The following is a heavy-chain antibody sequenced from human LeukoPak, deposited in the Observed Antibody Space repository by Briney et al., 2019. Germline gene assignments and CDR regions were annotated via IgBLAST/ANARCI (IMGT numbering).Heavy chain of an antibody. D-gene: IGHD3-22*01. J-gene: IGHJ4*02. V-gene: IGHV1-69*13. CDR3: ARDRGYDSSGYYSHFDY. CDR1: VGTFSSYA. Sequence: SVKVSCKPSVGTFSSYAISWVRQAPGQGLEWMGGIIPIFGTANYAQKFQGRCTITAHESTSTAYMELSSLRSEDTAVYYCARDRGYDSSGYYSHFDYWGQGTLVTVSS. CDR2: IIPIFGTA.